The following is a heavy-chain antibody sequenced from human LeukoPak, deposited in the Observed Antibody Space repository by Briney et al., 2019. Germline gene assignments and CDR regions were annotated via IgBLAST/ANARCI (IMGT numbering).Heavy chain of an antibody. CDR2: IIPIFGTA. V-gene: IGHV1-69*13. CDR1: GGTFSSYA. CDR3: GYCTNGVCYPPGNYHYYYGMDV. Sequence: ASVKVSCKASGGTFSSYAISWVRQASGQGLEWMGGIIPIFGTANYAQKFQGRVTITADESTSTAYMELSSLRSEDTAVYYCGYCTNGVCYPPGNYHYYYGMDVWGQGTTVTVSS. J-gene: IGHJ6*02. D-gene: IGHD2-8*01.